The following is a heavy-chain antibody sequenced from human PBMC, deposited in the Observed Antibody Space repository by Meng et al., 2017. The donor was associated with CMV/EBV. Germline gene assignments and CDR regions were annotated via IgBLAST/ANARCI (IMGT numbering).Heavy chain of an antibody. J-gene: IGHJ3*01. V-gene: IGHV3-23*01. CDR3: AKNLAFTVDTDAFDV. CDR2: MSGSGGST. D-gene: IGHD6-19*01. CDR1: GFTFSSYA. Sequence: GESLKISCAASGFTFSSYAMSWVRQAPGKGLEWVSDMSGSGGSTYYADSVKGRFTISRDNSKNALYLQMNSLRAEDTAVYYCAKNLAFTVDTDAFDVWGQGTMVTVSS.